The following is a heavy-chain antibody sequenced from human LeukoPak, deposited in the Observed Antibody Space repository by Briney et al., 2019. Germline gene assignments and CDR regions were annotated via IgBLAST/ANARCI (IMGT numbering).Heavy chain of an antibody. CDR2: FYHSGST. Sequence: SETLSFTCAVYGGSFSGYYWSWIRQPAGKGLEWIGTFYHSGSTYYNPSLKSRVTISVDTSKNQFSLKLSSVTAADTAVYYCASTDSSDFDYWGQGTLVTVSS. D-gene: IGHD3-22*01. V-gene: IGHV4-34*01. CDR3: ASTDSSDFDY. J-gene: IGHJ4*02. CDR1: GGSFSGYY.